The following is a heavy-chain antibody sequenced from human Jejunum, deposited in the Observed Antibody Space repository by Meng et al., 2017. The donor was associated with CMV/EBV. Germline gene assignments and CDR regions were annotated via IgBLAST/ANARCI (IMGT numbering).Heavy chain of an antibody. Sequence: AASGFTFSTYAMNWVRQAPGKGLEWVANIYGGGSTFHADSVKGRFTISRDDSKNTVYLQMNNLRAEDTAVYYCAREPWGYYYGPFWGQGTLVTVSS. V-gene: IGHV3-23*03. CDR2: IYGGGST. J-gene: IGHJ4*02. CDR1: GFTFSTYA. CDR3: AREPWGYYYGPF. D-gene: IGHD3-3*01.